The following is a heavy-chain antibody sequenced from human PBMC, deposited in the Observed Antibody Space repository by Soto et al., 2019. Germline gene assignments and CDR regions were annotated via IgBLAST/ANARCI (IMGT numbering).Heavy chain of an antibody. CDR2: ISAYNGNT. CDR3: ARGGSLYWYFDL. D-gene: IGHD1-26*01. J-gene: IGHJ2*01. V-gene: IGHV1-18*01. CDR1: GYTFTSYG. Sequence: ASVKVSCKASGYTFTSYGISWVRQAPGQRLEWMGWISAYNGNTNYSQKFQGRVTITRDTSASTAYMELSSLRSEDTAVYYCARGGSLYWYFDLWGRGTLVTVSS.